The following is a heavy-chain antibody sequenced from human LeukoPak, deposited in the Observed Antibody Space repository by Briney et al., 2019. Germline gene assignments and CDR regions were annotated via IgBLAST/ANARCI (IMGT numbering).Heavy chain of an antibody. D-gene: IGHD4-17*01. CDR3: AKDHGDYDLDY. V-gene: IGHV3-30*02. J-gene: IGHJ4*02. CDR2: IQYDESSK. CDR1: GFTFSRHG. Sequence: GGSLRLSCAASGFTFSRHGMHWVRQAPGKGLEWVAFIQYDESSKYYADSVKGRFTISRDNSKNTLYLQMNSLRAEDTAVYYCAKDHGDYDLDYWGQGTLVTVSS.